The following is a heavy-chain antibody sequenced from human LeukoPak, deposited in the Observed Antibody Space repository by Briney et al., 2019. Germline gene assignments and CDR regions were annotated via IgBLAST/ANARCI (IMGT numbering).Heavy chain of an antibody. J-gene: IGHJ4*02. CDR1: GFTFSSYA. CDR2: ISGSGGST. CDR3: AKDISGIVATNYFDY. V-gene: IGHV3-23*01. D-gene: IGHD3-22*01. Sequence: GGSLRLSCAASGFTFSSYAMSWVRQAPGKGLEWVSAISGSGGSTYYADSVKGRFTISRDNAKNSLYLQMNSLRAEDTALYYCAKDISGIVATNYFDYWGQGTLVTVSS.